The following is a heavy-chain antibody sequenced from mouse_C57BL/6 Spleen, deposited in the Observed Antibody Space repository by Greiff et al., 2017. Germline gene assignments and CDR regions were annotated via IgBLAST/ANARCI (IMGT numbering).Heavy chain of an antibody. CDR1: GFTFSSYG. V-gene: IGHV5-6*02. J-gene: IGHJ2*01. CDR2: ISSGGSYT. D-gene: IGHD6-2*01. CDR3: ARLSLSGGDRYYFDY. Sequence: DVMLVESGGDLVKPGGSLKLSCAASGFTFSSYGMSWVRQTPDKRLEWVATISSGGSYTYYPDSVKGRFTISRDNAKNTLYLQMSSLKSEDTAMYYCARLSLSGGDRYYFDYWGQGTTLTVSS.